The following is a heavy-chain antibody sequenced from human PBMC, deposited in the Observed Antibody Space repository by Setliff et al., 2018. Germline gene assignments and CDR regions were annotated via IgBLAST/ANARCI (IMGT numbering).Heavy chain of an antibody. CDR2: IYDTGST. J-gene: IGHJ4*02. V-gene: IGHV4-39*07. D-gene: IGHD3-10*01. CDR3: ARGGGYGSGGSFHNAPFDY. CDR1: GASINNSLNY. Sequence: PSETLSLTCTVSGASINNSLNYWAWIRQPPGQGLEWIGLIYDTGSTYYNPSLKSRVTISIDKPNKQFSLELRSLTAADTALYYCARGGGYGSGGSFHNAPFDYWGQGMLVTVSS.